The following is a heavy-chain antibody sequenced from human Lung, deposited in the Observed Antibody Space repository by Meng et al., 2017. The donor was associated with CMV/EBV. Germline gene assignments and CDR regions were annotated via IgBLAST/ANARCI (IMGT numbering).Heavy chain of an antibody. CDR1: GDSITNHNW. CDR2: IPHRGSS. J-gene: IGHJ1*01. V-gene: IGHV4-4*02. Sequence: QGRLREPGPALGKPSQTLSLTCAVSGDSITNHNWWAWVRQPPGKGLEWIGEIPHRGSSAYNPSLKSRVSMSIDKSKNQFSLKLTSVTAADTAVYHCLRRSGGSVWGQGTLVTVSS. CDR3: LRRSGGSV. D-gene: IGHD3-10*01.